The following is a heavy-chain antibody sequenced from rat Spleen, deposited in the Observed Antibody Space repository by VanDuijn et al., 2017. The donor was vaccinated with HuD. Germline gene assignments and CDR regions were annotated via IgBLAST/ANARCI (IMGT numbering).Heavy chain of an antibody. D-gene: IGHD1-1*01. Sequence: EVQLVESGGGLIQPGRSLKLSCAASGFTFSNYYMAWVRQAPTKGLEWVASISTGGGNTYYRDSVKGRFTISRDNAKSTLYLQMDSLRSEDTATYYCARSLLQWYYFDYWGQGVMVTVSS. J-gene: IGHJ2*01. V-gene: IGHV5S23*01. CDR3: ARSLLQWYYFDY. CDR1: GFTFSNYY. CDR2: ISTGGGNT.